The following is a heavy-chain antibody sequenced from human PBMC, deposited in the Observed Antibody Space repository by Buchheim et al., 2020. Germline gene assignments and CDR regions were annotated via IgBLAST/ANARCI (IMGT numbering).Heavy chain of an antibody. Sequence: EVQLVESGGGLVQPGGSLRLSCAASGFTFSSYWMHWVRQAPGKGLEWVSRINSDGSSTSYADSVKGRFTISRDNAKNTLYLQMNSLRAEDTAVYYCARVPITPTMIVMGHFDYWGQGTL. D-gene: IGHD3-22*01. J-gene: IGHJ4*02. CDR1: GFTFSSYW. CDR2: INSDGSST. V-gene: IGHV3-74*01. CDR3: ARVPITPTMIVMGHFDY.